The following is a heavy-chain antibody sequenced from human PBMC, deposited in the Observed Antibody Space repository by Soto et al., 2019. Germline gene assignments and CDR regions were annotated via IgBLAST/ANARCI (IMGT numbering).Heavy chain of an antibody. Sequence: SETLSLTCTVSGGSISTYWWSWIRQPPRKGLEWIGYIYYSGSTNYNPSLKSRVTISVDTSKNQFSLKLTSVTAADTAVYYCARSRGSTRFFDYWGQGTLVTSPQ. J-gene: IGHJ4*02. D-gene: IGHD2-15*01. CDR2: IYYSGST. V-gene: IGHV4-59*01. CDR1: GGSISTYW. CDR3: ARSRGSTRFFDY.